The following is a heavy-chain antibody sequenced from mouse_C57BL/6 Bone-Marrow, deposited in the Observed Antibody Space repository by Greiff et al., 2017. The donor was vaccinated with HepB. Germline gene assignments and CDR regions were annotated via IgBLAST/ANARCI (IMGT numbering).Heavy chain of an antibody. CDR1: GYAFSSSW. CDR3: ALITTVVAFDS. V-gene: IGHV1-82*01. Sequence: QVHVKQSGPELVKPGASVKISCKASGYAFSSSWMNWVKQRPGKGLEWIGRIYPGDGDTNYNGKFKGKATLTADKSSSTAYMQLSSLTSEDSAVYFCALITTVVAFDSWGQGTTLTVSS. J-gene: IGHJ2*01. CDR2: IYPGDGDT. D-gene: IGHD1-1*01.